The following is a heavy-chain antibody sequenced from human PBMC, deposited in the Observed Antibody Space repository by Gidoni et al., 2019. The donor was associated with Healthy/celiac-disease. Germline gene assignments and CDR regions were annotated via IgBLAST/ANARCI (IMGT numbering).Heavy chain of an antibody. D-gene: IGHD2-21*02. CDR2: TIPIFGTA. V-gene: IGHV1-69*01. CDR3: ARVGVYCGGDCYSGDYYYYGMDV. Sequence: QVQLVQSGAEVKKPGSSVKVSCKASGGNFSSYAISWVRQAPGQGLEWMGGTIPIFGTATYAQKFQGRVTITADDSTSTAYMELSSLRSEDTSVYYCARVGVYCGGDCYSGDYYYYGMDVWGQGTTVTVSS. J-gene: IGHJ6*02. CDR1: GGNFSSYA.